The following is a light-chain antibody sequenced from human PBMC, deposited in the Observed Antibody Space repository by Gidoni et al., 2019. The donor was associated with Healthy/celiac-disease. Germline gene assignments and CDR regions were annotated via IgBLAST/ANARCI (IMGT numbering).Light chain of an antibody. CDR1: QSVSSY. CDR3: QQRSNWT. J-gene: IGKJ1*01. V-gene: IGKV3-11*01. CDR2: EAS. Sequence: EIVLTQYPATLSLSPGERATRSCRASQSVSSYLAGYQQKPGQSPRLLIYEASNRATGIPARFSGSGSGTDVTLTISSLESEDFAVYYCQQRSNWTFXQXTKVEIK.